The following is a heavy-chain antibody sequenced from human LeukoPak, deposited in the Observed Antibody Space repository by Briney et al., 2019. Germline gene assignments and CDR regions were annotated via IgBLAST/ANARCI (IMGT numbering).Heavy chain of an antibody. J-gene: IGHJ4*02. CDR2: ISSSSSYI. Sequence: GGSLRLSCAASGFTFSRYSMNWVRQAPGKGREWVSSISSSSSYIYYAHSVKGRFTISRDNAKNSLYLQMNSLRAEDTAVYYCARGGAPAVAAPDYWGQGTLVTVSS. D-gene: IGHD6-19*01. V-gene: IGHV3-21*01. CDR3: ARGGAPAVAAPDY. CDR1: GFTFSRYS.